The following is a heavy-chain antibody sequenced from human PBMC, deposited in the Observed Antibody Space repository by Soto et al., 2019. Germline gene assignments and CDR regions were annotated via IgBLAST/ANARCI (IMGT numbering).Heavy chain of an antibody. J-gene: IGHJ4*02. CDR3: ASRSSGWYFDY. CDR1: GFTFSSYA. D-gene: IGHD6-19*01. Sequence: EVQLLESGGGLVQPGGSLRLSCAASGFTFSSYAMNWVRQAPGKGLEWVSVISGSGDSTYYADSVKGRFTISRDNPKNTLYLQMNRLRAEDTAVYYCASRSSGWYFDYWGQGTLITVSS. V-gene: IGHV3-23*01. CDR2: ISGSGDST.